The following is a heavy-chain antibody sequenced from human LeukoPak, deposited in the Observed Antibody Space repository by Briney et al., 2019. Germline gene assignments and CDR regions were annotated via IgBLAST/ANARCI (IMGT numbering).Heavy chain of an antibody. J-gene: IGHJ4*02. CDR2: MYSGGST. Sequence: GGSLRLSCAASGFTVSSNYMSWVRQAPGMGLEWVSVMYSGGSTYYADSVKGRFTISRDNSKNTLYLQMNSLRAEDTAVYYCASGEYYYDTSGYFEGSWGQGTLVTVSS. CDR3: ASGEYYYDTSGYFEGS. V-gene: IGHV3-53*01. D-gene: IGHD3-22*01. CDR1: GFTVSSNY.